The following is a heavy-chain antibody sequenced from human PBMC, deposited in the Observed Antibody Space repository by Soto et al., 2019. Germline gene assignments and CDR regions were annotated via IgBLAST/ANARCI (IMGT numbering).Heavy chain of an antibody. Sequence: SETLSLTCSVSGGSISSGDYYWSWIRQHPGKGLEWIGYIYYSVTTYYNPSLKSRVTISVDTSKNQFSLKLSSVTAADTAVYYCARDYRASYPAYYYYGMDVWGQGTLVT. D-gene: IGHD3-16*02. CDR1: GGSISSGDYY. J-gene: IGHJ6*02. CDR3: ARDYRASYPAYYYYGMDV. CDR2: IYYSVTT. V-gene: IGHV4-31*03.